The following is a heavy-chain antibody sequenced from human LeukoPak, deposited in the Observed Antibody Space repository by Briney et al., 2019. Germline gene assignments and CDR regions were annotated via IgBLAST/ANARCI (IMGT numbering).Heavy chain of an antibody. Sequence: SETLSLTCAVYGGTFSGYYWSWIRQPPGKGLEWIGEINHSGSTNYNPSLKSRVTISVDTSKNQFSLKLSSVTAADTAVYYCARAPYDSSGYFDYWGQGTLVTVSS. CDR3: ARAPYDSSGYFDY. V-gene: IGHV4-34*01. CDR1: GGTFSGYY. J-gene: IGHJ4*02. D-gene: IGHD3-22*01. CDR2: INHSGST.